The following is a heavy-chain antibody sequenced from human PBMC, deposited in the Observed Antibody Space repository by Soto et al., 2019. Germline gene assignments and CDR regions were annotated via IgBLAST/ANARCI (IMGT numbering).Heavy chain of an antibody. V-gene: IGHV4-30-4*01. J-gene: IGHJ6*02. D-gene: IGHD6-6*01. Sequence: TLSLTCTVSGGSISSGDYYWSWIRQPPGKGLEWIGYIYYSGSTYYNPSLKSRVTISVDTSKNQFSLKLSSVTAADTAVYYCARDLEQLANRGVYSYYGMDVWGQGTTVTVSS. CDR2: IYYSGST. CDR1: GGSISSGDYY. CDR3: ARDLEQLANRGVYSYYGMDV.